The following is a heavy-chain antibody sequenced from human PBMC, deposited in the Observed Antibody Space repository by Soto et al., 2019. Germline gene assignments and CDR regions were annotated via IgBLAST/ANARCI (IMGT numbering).Heavy chain of an antibody. D-gene: IGHD6-13*01. J-gene: IGHJ4*02. CDR2: TYYRSKWYN. Sequence: SQTLSLTCAISGDSVSSNSAAWSWIRQSPSRGLEWLGRTYYRSKWYNDYAVSVKSRIAINPDTSKNQFSLQLNSVTPEDTAVYYCARAPIAAAGHFDYWGQGTLVTVSS. CDR1: GDSVSSNSAA. V-gene: IGHV6-1*01. CDR3: ARAPIAAAGHFDY.